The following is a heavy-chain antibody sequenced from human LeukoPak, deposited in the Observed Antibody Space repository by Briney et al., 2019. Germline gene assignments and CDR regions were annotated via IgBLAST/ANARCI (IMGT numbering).Heavy chain of an antibody. CDR2: IIPIFGTA. CDR1: GGTFSSYA. Sequence: ASVKVSCKASGGTFSSYAISWVRQAPGQGLEWRGGIIPIFGTANYAQKFQGRVTITADESTSTAYMELSSLRSEDTAVYYCARDCLVIGRYYYYYMDVWGKGTTVTISS. D-gene: IGHD3-9*01. V-gene: IGHV1-69*13. J-gene: IGHJ6*03. CDR3: ARDCLVIGRYYYYYMDV.